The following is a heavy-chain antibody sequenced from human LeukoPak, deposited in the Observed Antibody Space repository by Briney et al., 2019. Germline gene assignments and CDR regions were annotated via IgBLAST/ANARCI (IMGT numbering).Heavy chain of an antibody. CDR2: ISGNGDTT. V-gene: IGHV3-23*01. CDR1: GFTFSKYA. J-gene: IGHJ2*01. Sequence: GGSLRLSCIASGFTFSKYAMTWVRQAPRKGLEWVSPISGNGDTTYYADSVKGRFTIFRDNSRNTLYLQMNSLRAEDTAVYYCAKGPHDRGYWHFDLWGRGTLVLVSS. CDR3: AKGPHDRGYWHFDL.